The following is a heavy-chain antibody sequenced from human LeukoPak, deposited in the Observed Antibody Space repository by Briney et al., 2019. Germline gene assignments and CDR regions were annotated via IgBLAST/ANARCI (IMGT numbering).Heavy chain of an antibody. CDR2: INPYSGGT. D-gene: IGHD3-10*01. V-gene: IGHV1-2*02. CDR3: ARDSITMVRGVIPGDY. CDR1: GYTFTGYY. J-gene: IGHJ4*02. Sequence: ASVKVSCTASGYTFTGYYMHWVRQAPGQGLEWMAWINPYSGGTNYAQKFQGRVTMTRDTSISTAYMELSRLRSDDTAVYYCARDSITMVRGVIPGDYWGQGTLVTVSS.